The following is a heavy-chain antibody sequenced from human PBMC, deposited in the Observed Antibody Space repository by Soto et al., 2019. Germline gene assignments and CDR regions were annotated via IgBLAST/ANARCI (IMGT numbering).Heavy chain of an antibody. Sequence: QVQLVESGGGVVQPGRSLRLSCAASGFTFSSYGMHWVRQAPGKGLEWVAVIWYDGSNKYYADSVKGRFTISRDNSKNTLYLQMNSLRAEDTAVYYCARDGWDGGNSDYYYYYGMDVWGQGTTVTVSS. J-gene: IGHJ6*02. CDR2: IWYDGSNK. D-gene: IGHD2-21*02. CDR3: ARDGWDGGNSDYYYYYGMDV. V-gene: IGHV3-33*01. CDR1: GFTFSSYG.